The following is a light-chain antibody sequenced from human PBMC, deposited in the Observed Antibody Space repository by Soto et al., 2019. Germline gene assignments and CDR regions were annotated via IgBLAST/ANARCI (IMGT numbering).Light chain of an antibody. CDR3: QQYGSASALT. J-gene: IGKJ4*02. V-gene: IGKV3-20*01. CDR2: GAS. CDR1: QSVSSSY. Sequence: ETVLTQSPGTLSLSPGERATLSCRASQSVSSSYLAWYQQNPGQAPRPLIYGASSRATGIPDRFSGSGAGTDFTLTISRLEPEDFAVYYWQQYGSASALTFGGGTKVEIK.